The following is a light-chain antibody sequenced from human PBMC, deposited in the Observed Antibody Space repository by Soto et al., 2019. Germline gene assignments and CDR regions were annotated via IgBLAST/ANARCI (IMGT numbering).Light chain of an antibody. CDR3: QQYNSYSPGYT. Sequence: DIQMTQSPSTLSASVGDRVTITCRASQSINIWLAWYQQKPGKAPKLLIYKASILESGVPSRFSGSGSGTEFTLTISSLQPDDFASYYCQQYNSYSPGYTFGQGTKLEIK. CDR1: QSINIW. J-gene: IGKJ2*01. V-gene: IGKV1-5*03. CDR2: KAS.